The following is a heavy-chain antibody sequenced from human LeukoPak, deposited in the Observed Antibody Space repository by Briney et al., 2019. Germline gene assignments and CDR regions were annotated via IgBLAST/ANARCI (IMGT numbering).Heavy chain of an antibody. Sequence: SETLSLTCTVSGGSISNYYWSWIRQPPGKGLEWIGYIYYSGSTYYNPSLKSRVTISVDTSKNQFSLKLSSVTAADTAVYYCARFRGRTYGDYGDYWGQGTLVTVSS. J-gene: IGHJ4*02. D-gene: IGHD4-17*01. CDR2: IYYSGST. CDR1: GGSISNYY. CDR3: ARFRGRTYGDYGDY. V-gene: IGHV4-59*08.